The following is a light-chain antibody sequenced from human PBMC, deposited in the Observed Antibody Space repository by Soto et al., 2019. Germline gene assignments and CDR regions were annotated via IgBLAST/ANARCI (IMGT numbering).Light chain of an antibody. CDR3: QSYDSTLSGYV. V-gene: IGLV1-40*01. Sequence: QSVLTQPPSVSGAPGQRVTISCTGSSSNIGAGYDVHWYQQLPGTAPKLLIYANNNRPSGVPDRFAGSKSDTSVSLAITGLQSDDEADYYYQSYDSTLSGYVFGTGTKLTVL. CDR1: SSNIGAGYD. CDR2: ANN. J-gene: IGLJ1*01.